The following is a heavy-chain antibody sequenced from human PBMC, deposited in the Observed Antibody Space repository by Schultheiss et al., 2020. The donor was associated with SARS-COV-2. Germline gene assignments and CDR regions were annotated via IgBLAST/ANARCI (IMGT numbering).Heavy chain of an antibody. Sequence: SETLSLTCAVSGGSISSGYYWGWIRQPPGKGLEWIGEINHSGTTNYNPSLKSRVTISVDTSKNQFSLKLSSVTAADTAVYYCARVRGRSGYYFDYWGQGTLVTVSS. CDR3: ARVRGRSGYYFDY. D-gene: IGHD3-10*01. J-gene: IGHJ4*02. V-gene: IGHV4-38-2*01. CDR1: GGSISSGYY. CDR2: INHSGTT.